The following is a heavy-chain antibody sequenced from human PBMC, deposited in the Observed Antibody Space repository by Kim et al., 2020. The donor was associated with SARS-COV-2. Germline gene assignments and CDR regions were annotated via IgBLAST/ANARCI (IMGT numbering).Heavy chain of an antibody. CDR1: GYTFTSYY. D-gene: IGHD3-22*01. CDR2: INPSGGST. CDR3: VRGFGRYYYDSSGDY. J-gene: IGHJ4*02. V-gene: IGHV1-46*01. Sequence: ASVKVSCKASGYTFTSYYMHWVRQAPGQGLEWMGIINPSGGSTSYAQKFQGRVTMTRDTSTSTVYMELSSLRSEDTAVYYCVRGFGRYYYDSSGDYWGQGTLVTVSS.